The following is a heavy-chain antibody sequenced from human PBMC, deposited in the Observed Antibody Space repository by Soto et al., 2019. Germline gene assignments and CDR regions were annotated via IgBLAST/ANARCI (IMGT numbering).Heavy chain of an antibody. D-gene: IGHD3-22*01. J-gene: IGHJ3*02. CDR2: IYYSGST. CDR1: GDSISSGGYY. V-gene: IGHV4-31*03. Sequence: SETLSLTCTVSGDSISSGGYYWSWIRQHPGKGLEWIGYIYYSGSTFYNPSLKSRVTISVDTSKNQFSLKLTSVTAADTAVYYCARDDYYDNTRKHTFDISGQGTVVTVSS. CDR3: ARDDYYDNTRKHTFDI.